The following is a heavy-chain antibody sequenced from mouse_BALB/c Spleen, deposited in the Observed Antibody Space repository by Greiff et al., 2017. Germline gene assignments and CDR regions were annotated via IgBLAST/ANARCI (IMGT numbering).Heavy chain of an antibody. D-gene: IGHD2-4*01. Sequence: EVQGVESGGDLVKPGGSLKLSCAASGFTFSSYTMSWVRQTPEKRLEWVAYISNGGGSTYYPDTVKGRFTISRDNAKNTLYLQMSSLKSEDTAMYYCARLSFYDYDTWFAYWGQGTLVTVSA. CDR1: GFTFSSYT. V-gene: IGHV5-12-2*01. CDR2: ISNGGGST. CDR3: ARLSFYDYDTWFAY. J-gene: IGHJ3*01.